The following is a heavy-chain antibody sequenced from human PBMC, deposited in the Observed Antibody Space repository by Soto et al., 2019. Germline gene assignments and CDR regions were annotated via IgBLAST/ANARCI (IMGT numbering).Heavy chain of an antibody. J-gene: IGHJ3*02. CDR1: GFSFSSYG. D-gene: IGHD3-22*01. V-gene: IGHV3-30*18. Sequence: QVQLVESGGGVVQPGRSLRLSCAAYGFSFSSYGMHWVRQAPGKGLEWVAVISYDGSNKYYADSVKGRFTISRDNSKNTLYLQMNSLRAEDTAVYYCAKALRITMIVVVITTLIAFDIWGQGTMVTVSS. CDR2: ISYDGSNK. CDR3: AKALRITMIVVVITTLIAFDI.